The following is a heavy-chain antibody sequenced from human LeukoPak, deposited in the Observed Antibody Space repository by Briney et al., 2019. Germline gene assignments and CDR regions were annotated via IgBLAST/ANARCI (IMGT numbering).Heavy chain of an antibody. D-gene: IGHD6-13*01. V-gene: IGHV3-23*01. J-gene: IGHJ4*02. Sequence: GGSLRLSCAASGFTFSSYGMSWVRQAPGKGLEWGSSISGSGDSTYYADSVKGRFTISRDNSKNTLYLQMNSLRAEDTTVYYCAKDRGGSSWSQVFDYWGQGNLVTVSS. CDR3: AKDRGGSSWSQVFDY. CDR2: ISGSGDST. CDR1: GFTFSSYG.